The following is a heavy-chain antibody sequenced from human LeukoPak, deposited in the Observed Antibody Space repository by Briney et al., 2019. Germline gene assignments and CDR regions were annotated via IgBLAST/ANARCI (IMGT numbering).Heavy chain of an antibody. CDR2: IYDSGNT. D-gene: IGHD2-21*01. V-gene: IGHV4-61*08. CDR3: AKGEGDY. J-gene: IGHJ4*02. Sequence: SETLSLTCTVSGGSISNSDFYWSWIRQPPGKGLEWIGYIYDSGNTKYNPSLKSRVTISIDTSKNQFSLKLSSVTAADTAVYYCAKGEGDYWGQGTLVTVSS. CDR1: GGSISNSDFY.